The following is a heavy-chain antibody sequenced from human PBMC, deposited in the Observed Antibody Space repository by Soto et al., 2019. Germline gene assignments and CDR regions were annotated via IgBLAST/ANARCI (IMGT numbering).Heavy chain of an antibody. CDR1: GFTFSSYA. CDR3: ARDRVGIAVAGTSTLYYYYYGMDV. Sequence: GGSLRLSCAASGFTFSSYAMHWVRQAPGKGLEWVAVISYDGSNKYYADSVKGRFTISRDNSKNTLYLQMNSLRAEDTAVYYCARDRVGIAVAGTSTLYYYYYGMDVWGQGTTVTVSS. CDR2: ISYDGSNK. D-gene: IGHD6-19*01. V-gene: IGHV3-30-3*01. J-gene: IGHJ6*02.